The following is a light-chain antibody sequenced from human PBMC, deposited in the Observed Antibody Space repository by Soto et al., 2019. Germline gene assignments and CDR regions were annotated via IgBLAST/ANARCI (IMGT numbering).Light chain of an antibody. CDR1: QSVRGY. CDR3: HQRSYWPLT. CDR2: EAS. V-gene: IGKV3-11*01. Sequence: EIVLTQSPATLSLSPGERATLSCRASQSVRGYLVWYQQKPGQAPRLLIYEASTRATGIPARFSGSGTGTDFALTIHRLETEDFADYFCHQRSYWPLTFGQGTKVEIK. J-gene: IGKJ1*01.